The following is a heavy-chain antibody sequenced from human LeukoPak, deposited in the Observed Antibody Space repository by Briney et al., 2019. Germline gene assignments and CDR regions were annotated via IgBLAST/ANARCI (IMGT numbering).Heavy chain of an antibody. CDR3: ALGLVTDY. CDR2: IYSGGST. Sequence: GGSLRLSCAASGFTVSSNYMNWVRQAPGKGLEWVSVIYSGGSTFYADSVEGRFTISRDNSNNTLYLQMNSLRAEDTAMYYCALGLVTDYWGQGTLVTVSS. J-gene: IGHJ4*02. D-gene: IGHD3-9*01. CDR1: GFTVSSNY. V-gene: IGHV3-53*01.